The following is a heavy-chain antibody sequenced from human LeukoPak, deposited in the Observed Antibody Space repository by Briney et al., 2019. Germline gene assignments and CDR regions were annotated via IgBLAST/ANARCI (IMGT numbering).Heavy chain of an antibody. CDR1: GYTFTSYG. J-gene: IGHJ4*02. CDR2: ISAYNGNT. V-gene: IGHV1-18*01. CDR3: ARERSSGWYGGGVY. Sequence: ASVKVSCKASGYTFTSYGVSWVRQAPGQGLEWMGWISAYNGNTNYAQKFQGRVTMTTDTSTSTAYMELRSLRSDDTAVYYCARERSSGWYGGGVYWGQGTLVTVSS. D-gene: IGHD6-19*01.